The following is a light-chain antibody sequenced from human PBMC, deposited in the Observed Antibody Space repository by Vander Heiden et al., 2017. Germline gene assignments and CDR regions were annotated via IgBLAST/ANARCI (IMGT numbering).Light chain of an antibody. CDR3: ASWDESLSGVV. Sequence: QSVLTQPPPASGTPGQRFSISCSGSRSNIASNYVYWYQQLPGTAPKLLIYMSSQRPSGVPDRFSGSKSGTSASLAISGLRSEDEADYYCASWDESLSGVVFGGGTKLTVL. J-gene: IGLJ2*01. V-gene: IGLV1-47*01. CDR2: MSS. CDR1: RSNIASNY.